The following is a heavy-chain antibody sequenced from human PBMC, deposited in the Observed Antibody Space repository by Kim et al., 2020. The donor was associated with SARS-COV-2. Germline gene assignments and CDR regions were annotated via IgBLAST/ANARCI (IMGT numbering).Heavy chain of an antibody. CDR1: GFTFSSYS. Sequence: GGSLRLSCAASGFTFSSYSMNWVRQAPGKGLEWVSSISSSSSYIYYADSVKGRFTISRDNAKNSLYLQMNSLRAEDTAVYYCARGAEPYGSGRAERMDVWGQGTTVTVSS. CDR3: ARGAEPYGSGRAERMDV. CDR2: ISSSSSYI. V-gene: IGHV3-21*01. D-gene: IGHD3-10*01. J-gene: IGHJ6*02.